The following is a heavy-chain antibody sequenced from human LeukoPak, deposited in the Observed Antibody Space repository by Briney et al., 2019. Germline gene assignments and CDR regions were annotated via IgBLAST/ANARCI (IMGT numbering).Heavy chain of an antibody. CDR3: ARLRRTSDSSGYYYYYDY. J-gene: IGHJ4*02. CDR2: ITPTTSYI. Sequence: GGSLRLSCAASGLGFSSFSFNWIRQAPGKGLEWVSSITPTTSYIYYADSVRGRFIISRENAKNSLYLQMNSLRAEDTAVYYCARLRRTSDSSGYYYYYDYWGQGTLVTVSS. D-gene: IGHD3-22*01. CDR1: GLGFSSFS. V-gene: IGHV3-21*01.